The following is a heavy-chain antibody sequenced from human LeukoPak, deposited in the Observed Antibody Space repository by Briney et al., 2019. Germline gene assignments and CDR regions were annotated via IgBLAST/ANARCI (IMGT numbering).Heavy chain of an antibody. CDR2: IYYSGST. V-gene: IGHV4-59*01. CDR1: GGSISSYY. J-gene: IGHJ4*02. D-gene: IGHD5-18*01. Sequence: PSETLSLTCPVSGGSISSYYWSWIRQPPGKGLEWIGYIYYSGSTNYNPSLKSRVTISVDTSKNQFSLKLSSVTAADTAVYYCATGRAGYLGYFDYWGQGTLVTVSS. CDR3: ATGRAGYLGYFDY.